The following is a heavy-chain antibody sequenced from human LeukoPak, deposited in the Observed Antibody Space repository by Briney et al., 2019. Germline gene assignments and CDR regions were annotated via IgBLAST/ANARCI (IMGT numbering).Heavy chain of an antibody. CDR1: GFTFSSYG. CDR3: AKDISRSVYAFDI. Sequence: PGGSLRLSCAASGFTFSSYGMHWVRQAPGKGLEWVAVISYDGSNKYYADSVKGRFTISRDNSKNTLYLQMNSLRAEDTAVYYCAKDISRSVYAFDIWGQGTMVTVSS. D-gene: IGHD3-16*01. CDR2: ISYDGSNK. J-gene: IGHJ3*02. V-gene: IGHV3-30*18.